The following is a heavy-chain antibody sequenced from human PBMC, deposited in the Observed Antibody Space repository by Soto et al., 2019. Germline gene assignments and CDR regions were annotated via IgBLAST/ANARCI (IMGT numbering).Heavy chain of an antibody. CDR3: AKTTFYHGSGSYFPFDY. V-gene: IGHV3-23*01. CDR1: GFTFSNYG. J-gene: IGHJ4*02. Sequence: GGSLRRPCAASGFTFSNYGMTWVRRTPGKGLEWVSSISRRGGNTYYADSVKGRFTISRDNSKNTLYLQMISLRADDTAAYYCAKTTFYHGSGSYFPFDYLGQGTLVTVSS. CDR2: ISRRGGNT. D-gene: IGHD3-10*01.